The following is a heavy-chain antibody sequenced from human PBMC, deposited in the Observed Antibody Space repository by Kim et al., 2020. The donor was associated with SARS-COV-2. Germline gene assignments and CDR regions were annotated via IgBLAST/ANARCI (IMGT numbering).Heavy chain of an antibody. Sequence: MYYADSVKGRFAISRDNTKNSLYLQMSSLRDEDTAVYYCARDSSTTPGDYWGQGTLVTVSS. D-gene: IGHD4-17*01. J-gene: IGHJ4*02. V-gene: IGHV3-48*02. CDR2: M. CDR3: ARDSSTTPGDY.